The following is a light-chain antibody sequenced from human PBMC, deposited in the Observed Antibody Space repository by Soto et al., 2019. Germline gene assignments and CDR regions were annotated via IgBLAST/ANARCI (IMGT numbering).Light chain of an antibody. CDR3: QQYGSSPGT. Sequence: EIVMTQSPATLSVSPGERATLSCRASQSVSSNLAWYQQKPGQAPRLLIYGASIRDTGIPDRFSGSGSGTDFTLTINRLEPEDFAVYYCQQYGSSPGTFGQGTKVDIK. CDR2: GAS. J-gene: IGKJ1*01. CDR1: QSVSSN. V-gene: IGKV3-20*01.